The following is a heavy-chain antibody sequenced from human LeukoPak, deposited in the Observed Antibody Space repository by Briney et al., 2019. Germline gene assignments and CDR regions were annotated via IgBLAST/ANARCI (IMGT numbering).Heavy chain of an antibody. D-gene: IGHD3-16*01. CDR3: ARVRDGLGEY. CDR2: ISSSSNYI. Sequence: GGSLRLSCTASGFPFSSYHMNWVRQAPGKGLEWVSFISSSSNYIYYADSVKGRFTISRDNAKNSLYLQMNSLRAEDTAVYYCARVRDGLGEYWGQGTLVTASS. V-gene: IGHV3-21*06. CDR1: GFPFSSYH. J-gene: IGHJ4*02.